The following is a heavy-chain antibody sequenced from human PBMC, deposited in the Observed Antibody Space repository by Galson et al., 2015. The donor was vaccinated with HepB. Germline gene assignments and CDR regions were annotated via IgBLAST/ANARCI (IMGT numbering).Heavy chain of an antibody. CDR2: INPSTGGT. D-gene: IGHD3-16*02. J-gene: IGHJ6*02. Sequence: SVNVSCKASGYSFTTNYIHWVRQAPGQGLEWIGIINPSTGGTTYIQKFQGRVTMTRDPSASTVYMNLSSLRSEDTAVYYCAKGRGLITFGGVIVGYGVDVWGQGTTVTVSS. CDR3: AKGRGLITFGGVIVGYGVDV. V-gene: IGHV1-46*01. CDR1: GYSFTTNY.